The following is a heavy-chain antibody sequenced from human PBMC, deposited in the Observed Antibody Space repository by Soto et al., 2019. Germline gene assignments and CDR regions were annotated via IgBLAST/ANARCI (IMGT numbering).Heavy chain of an antibody. V-gene: IGHV3-23*01. CDR3: AGRPEGRYFDY. J-gene: IGHJ4*02. Sequence: GGSLRLSCTTSGFTFSGYAMSWVRQAPGKGLEWVSSISASGTDSNHADSVKGRLTISRDNSKNTLFLQMKNLRAEDTAIYYCAGRPEGRYFDYWGQGALVTVSS. D-gene: IGHD3-10*01. CDR1: GFTFSGYA. CDR2: ISASGTDS.